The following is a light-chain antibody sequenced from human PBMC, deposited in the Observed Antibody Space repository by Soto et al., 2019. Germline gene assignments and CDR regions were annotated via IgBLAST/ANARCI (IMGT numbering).Light chain of an antibody. CDR3: QHYGSSPRT. V-gene: IGKV3-20*01. CDR1: QSVSSSY. CDR2: GAS. Sequence: EIVLTQSPGTLSLSPGERATLSCRASQSVSSSYLAWYHQKPGQAHRLLIYGASSSATGIPDRFSGSGSATDFTLTISRLEPADFAVYYCQHYGSSPRTFGQGTKVDIK. J-gene: IGKJ1*01.